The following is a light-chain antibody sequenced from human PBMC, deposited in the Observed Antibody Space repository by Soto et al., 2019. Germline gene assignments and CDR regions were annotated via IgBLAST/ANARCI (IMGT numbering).Light chain of an antibody. CDR1: QRFSRN. CDR2: GAS. CDR3: QQYGDWPPET. J-gene: IGKJ2*01. Sequence: EVVWTQSPATLSVSPGDRATLSCRASQRFSRNLAWYQQKPGQAPRLLIYGASTRATGVPARFRGSGSATECTLSISILQSEDVAVYYCQQYGDWPPETFGQGTKLEI. V-gene: IGKV3-15*01.